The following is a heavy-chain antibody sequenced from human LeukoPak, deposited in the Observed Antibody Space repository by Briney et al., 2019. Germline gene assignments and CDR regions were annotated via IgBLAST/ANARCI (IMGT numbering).Heavy chain of an antibody. Sequence: ASVKVSCKGSGYIFPSYGLAWVRQAPGQGLEWMGRIIPILGIPNYAQKFQGRVTITADRSTSTAYMELSSLRSEDAAVYYCARVSYYDSSGYPEYFHHWGQGTLVTVSS. CDR1: GYIFPSYG. V-gene: IGHV1-69*04. CDR2: IIPILGIP. CDR3: ARVSYYDSSGYPEYFHH. J-gene: IGHJ1*01. D-gene: IGHD3-22*01.